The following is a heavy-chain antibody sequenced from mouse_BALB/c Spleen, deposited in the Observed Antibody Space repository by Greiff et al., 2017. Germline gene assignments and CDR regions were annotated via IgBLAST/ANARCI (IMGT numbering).Heavy chain of an antibody. Sequence: QVQLQQSGAELVRPGTSVKVSCKASGYAFTNYLIEWVKQRPGQGLEWIGVINPGSGGTNYNEKLKGKATLTADKSSSTAYMQLSSLTSDDAAVYFCARRYYGNPSDYWGQGTTLTVSS. CDR2: INPGSGGT. D-gene: IGHD1-1*01. CDR3: ARRYYGNPSDY. CDR1: GYAFTNYL. J-gene: IGHJ2*01. V-gene: IGHV1-54*01.